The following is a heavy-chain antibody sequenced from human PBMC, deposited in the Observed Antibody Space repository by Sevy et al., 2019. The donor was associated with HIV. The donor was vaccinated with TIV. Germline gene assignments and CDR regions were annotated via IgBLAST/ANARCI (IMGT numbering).Heavy chain of an antibody. CDR3: AREGCTKPHDY. V-gene: IGHV3-23*01. CDR2: LSFGCGEI. D-gene: IGHD2-8*01. J-gene: IGHJ4*02. CDR1: GFTFSKYS. Sequence: GESLKISCAASGFTFSKYSMSWVRQPPGKGLERVSTLSFGCGEINYADSVKGRFTISRDNSKSSGYLQMNNLRPEDTAVYYCAREGCTKPHDYWGQGTLVTVSS.